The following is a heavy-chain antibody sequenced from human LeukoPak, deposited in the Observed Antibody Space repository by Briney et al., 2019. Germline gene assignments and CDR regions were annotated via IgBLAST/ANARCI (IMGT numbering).Heavy chain of an antibody. CDR1: GYSFTNFW. CDR2: IYLGDSDT. J-gene: IGHJ4*02. CDR3: ARHLSPDDYGDY. V-gene: IGHV5-51*01. Sequence: PGESLKISCKGSGYSFTNFWIGWVRQMPGKGLEWMGIIYLGDSDTRYSSSFQGQVTISADKSISTAYLQWSSLKASDTAMYYCARHLSPDDYGDYWGQGTLVTVSS. D-gene: IGHD3-16*01.